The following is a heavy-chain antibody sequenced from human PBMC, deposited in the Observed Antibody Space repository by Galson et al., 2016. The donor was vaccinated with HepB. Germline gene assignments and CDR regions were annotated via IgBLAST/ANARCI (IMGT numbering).Heavy chain of an antibody. V-gene: IGHV6-1*01. CDR2: TYYRSQWFN. J-gene: IGHJ6*02. CDR1: GDSVTNDATI. CDR3: TRGYMHTGMNV. D-gene: IGHD5-18*01. Sequence: CAISGDSVTNDATIWNWIRQPPPRGLEWLGRTYYRSQWFNEYAVSVKSRITINSDTSRNQSSLQLDSVTPDDTAAYFCTRGYMHTGMNVWGQGTTVTVSS.